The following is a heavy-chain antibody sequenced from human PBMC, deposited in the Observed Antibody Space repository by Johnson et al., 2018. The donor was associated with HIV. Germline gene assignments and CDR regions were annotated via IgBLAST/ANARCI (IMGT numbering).Heavy chain of an antibody. CDR2: ISGSGGRT. V-gene: IGHV3-23*04. CDR1: GFTFDDYA. CDR3: ASPDYERYYGAFDI. D-gene: IGHD3-10*01. Sequence: MLLVESGGGVVQPGRSLRLSCAASGFTFDDYAMHWVRQVPGNGLEWVSAISGSGGRTYYADSVKGRFTISRDNSKNTLYLQMNSLRAEDTAVYYCASPDYERYYGAFDIWGQGTMVTVSS. J-gene: IGHJ3*02.